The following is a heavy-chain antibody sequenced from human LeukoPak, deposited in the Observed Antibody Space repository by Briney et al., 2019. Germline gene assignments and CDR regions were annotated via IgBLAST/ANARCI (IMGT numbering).Heavy chain of an antibody. CDR1: GGSISTSSYY. J-gene: IGHJ4*02. V-gene: IGHV4-39*07. D-gene: IGHD3-10*01. Sequence: SETLSLTCTVSGGSISTSSYYWGWVRQPPGKGLEWIGEINHSGSTNYNPSLKSRVTISVDTSKNQFSLKLSSVTAADTAVYYCARTGDPLDYYGSGTEAFFYWGQGTLVTVSS. CDR3: ARTGDPLDYYGSGTEAFFY. CDR2: INHSGST.